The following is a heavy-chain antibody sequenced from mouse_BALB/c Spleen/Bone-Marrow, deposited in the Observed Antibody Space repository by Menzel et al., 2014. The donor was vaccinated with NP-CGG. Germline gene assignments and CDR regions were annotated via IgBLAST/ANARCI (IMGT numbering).Heavy chain of an antibody. CDR3: ARHVYYGGFLDY. CDR1: GFTFSSYT. D-gene: IGHD1-1*02. CDR2: ISNGGGST. J-gene: IGHJ2*01. V-gene: IGHV5-12-2*01. Sequence: VQLKESGGGLVQPGGSLKLSCAASGFTFSSYTMSWVRQTPEKRLEWVAYISNGGGSTYFPDTVKGRFTISRDNAKNTLYLQMSSLKSEDTAMYYCARHVYYGGFLDYWGQGTTLTVSS.